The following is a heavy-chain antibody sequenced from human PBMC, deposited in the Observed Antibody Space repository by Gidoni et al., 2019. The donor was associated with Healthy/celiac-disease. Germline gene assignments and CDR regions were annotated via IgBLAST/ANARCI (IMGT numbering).Heavy chain of an antibody. Sequence: QITLKESGPTLVKPTQTLTLTCTFSGFSLSTSGVVVGWIRQPPGKALEWLALIYWNDDKRYSPSLKSRLTITKDTSKNQVVLTMTNMDPVDTATYYCAHGIGTTTCFDYWGQGTLVTVSS. V-gene: IGHV2-5*01. CDR1: GFSLSTSGVV. CDR2: IYWNDDK. J-gene: IGHJ4*02. D-gene: IGHD4-17*01. CDR3: AHGIGTTTCFDY.